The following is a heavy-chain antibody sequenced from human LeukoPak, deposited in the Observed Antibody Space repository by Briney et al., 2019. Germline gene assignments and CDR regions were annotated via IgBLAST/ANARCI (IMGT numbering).Heavy chain of an antibody. V-gene: IGHV3-66*03. CDR3: AKELLPFSGSYPDY. Sequence: GGSLRLSCTVSGFTVSSNSMSWVRQAPGKGLEWVSFIYSDNTHYSDSVKGRFTISRDNSKNTLYLQMNALRVEDTAVYYCAKELLPFSGSYPDYWGQGTLVTVSS. D-gene: IGHD3-16*02. CDR2: IYSDNT. CDR1: GFTVSSNS. J-gene: IGHJ4*02.